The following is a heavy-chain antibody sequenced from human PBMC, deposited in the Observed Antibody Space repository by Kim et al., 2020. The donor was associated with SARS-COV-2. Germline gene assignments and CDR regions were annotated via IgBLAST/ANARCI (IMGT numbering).Heavy chain of an antibody. CDR2: INSDGSST. J-gene: IGHJ4*01. CDR3: ARDGYIVGAHYYFDY. D-gene: IGHD1-26*01. V-gene: IGHV3-74*01. Sequence: GGSLRLSCAASGFIFSSYWMHWVRQAPGKGLVWVSRINSDGSSTSYADSVKGRFTISRDNAKNTLYLQMNSLRAEDTAVYYCARDGYIVGAHYYFDYWGHRSLGTVA. CDR1: GFIFSSYW.